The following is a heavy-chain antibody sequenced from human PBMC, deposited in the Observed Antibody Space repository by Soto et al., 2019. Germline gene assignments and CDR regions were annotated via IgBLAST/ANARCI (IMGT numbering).Heavy chain of an antibody. J-gene: IGHJ1*01. CDR2: IIPVFGTA. CDR1: GGTFSSYA. D-gene: IGHD1-1*01. Sequence: QVQLVQSGAEVKTPGSSVKVSCKASGGTFSSYAISWVRQAPGQGLECMGGIIPVFGTANYAQKFQGRVTINADESTSTVYMELSSLRSEDTAVYYCARGWNDFPHWGQGTLVTVSS. V-gene: IGHV1-69*01. CDR3: ARGWNDFPH.